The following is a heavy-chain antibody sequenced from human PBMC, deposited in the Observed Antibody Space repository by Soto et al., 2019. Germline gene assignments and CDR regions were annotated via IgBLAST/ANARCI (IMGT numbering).Heavy chain of an antibody. CDR2: IYYSGST. V-gene: IGHV4-39*01. CDR1: GGSISRSSYY. Sequence: SETLSLTCTVSGGSISRSSYYWGWIRQPPGKGLELIGSIYYSGSTYYNPSLKSRVTISVDTSKNQFSLKLSSVTAADTAVYYCANYDYIWGSYRPHDYWGQGTLVTVSS. J-gene: IGHJ4*02. D-gene: IGHD3-16*02. CDR3: ANYDYIWGSYRPHDY.